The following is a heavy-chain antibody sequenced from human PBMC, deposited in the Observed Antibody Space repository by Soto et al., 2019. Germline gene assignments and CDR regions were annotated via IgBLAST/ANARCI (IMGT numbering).Heavy chain of an antibody. D-gene: IGHD2-2*01. V-gene: IGHV3-23*01. CDR1: GFTFSSYA. CDR3: AKASGALYCSSTSCYFDAFDI. J-gene: IGHJ3*02. CDR2: ISGSGGST. Sequence: GGSLRLSCAASGFTFSSYAMSWVRQAPGKGLEWVSAISGSGGSTYYADSVKGRFTISRDNSKNTLYLQMNSLRAEDTAVYYCAKASGALYCSSTSCYFDAFDIWGQGTMVTVSS.